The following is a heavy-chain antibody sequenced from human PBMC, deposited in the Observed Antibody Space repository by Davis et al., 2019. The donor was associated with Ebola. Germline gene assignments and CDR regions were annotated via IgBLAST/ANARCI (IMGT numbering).Heavy chain of an antibody. Sequence: SETLSLTCAVYGGSFSGFYWSWIRQAPGKGLEWIGEIDHSGSTNYNPSLKSRLTISVDTSKNQFSLKLSSVTAADTAVYYCARDRIVLVSAALYYYYGMDVWGQGTTVTVSS. CDR3: ARDRIVLVSAALYYYYGMDV. V-gene: IGHV4-34*01. CDR1: GGSFSGFY. CDR2: IDHSGST. D-gene: IGHD2-2*01. J-gene: IGHJ6*02.